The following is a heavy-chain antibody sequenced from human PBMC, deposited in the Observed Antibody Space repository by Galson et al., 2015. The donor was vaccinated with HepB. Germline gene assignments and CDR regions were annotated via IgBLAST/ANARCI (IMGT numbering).Heavy chain of an antibody. Sequence: QSGAEVKKPGASVKVSCKTSGGTFSSYAISWVRQAPGQGLEWMGGIIPIFGTANYAQKFQGRVTITADKSTSTAYMELSSLRSEDTAVYYCARDGPPDIVVVPAAIKNYGMDVWGQGTTVTVSS. CDR2: IIPIFGTA. CDR3: ARDGPPDIVVVPAAIKNYGMDV. D-gene: IGHD2-2*02. V-gene: IGHV1-69*06. J-gene: IGHJ6*02. CDR1: GGTFSSYA.